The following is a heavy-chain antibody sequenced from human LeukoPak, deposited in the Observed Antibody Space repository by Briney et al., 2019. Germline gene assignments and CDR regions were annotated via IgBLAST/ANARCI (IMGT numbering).Heavy chain of an antibody. CDR1: GFTFSSSA. CDR2: VSGSGGNT. J-gene: IGHJ4*02. CDR3: AKRDSSGSYYFDY. V-gene: IGHV3-23*01. D-gene: IGHD3-22*01. Sequence: PGGSLRLSCAASGFTFSSSAMSWVRQAPGKGLEWVSGVSGSGGNTYYAGSVKGRFTISRDNSKNTLYLQMNSLRAEDTAVFYCAKRDSSGSYYFDYWGQGTLVTVSS.